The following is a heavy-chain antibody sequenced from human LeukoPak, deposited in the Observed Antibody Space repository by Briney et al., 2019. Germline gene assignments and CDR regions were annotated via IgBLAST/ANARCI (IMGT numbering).Heavy chain of an antibody. V-gene: IGHV3-15*01. CDR3: AAQGGSGYLRY. CDR2: SKRIIDGRTTDYVDGGTI. CDR1: GFTFSNTW. Sequence: PGGSLTLSYAASGFTFSNTWMNWVRQAPAKGRDWVGRSKRIIDGRTTDYVDGGTIDYAALVKGRFTVSRDDSINTLYLQMSSLKPEDTAVYYCAAQGGSGYLRYWGQGTLVTVSS. D-gene: IGHD5-18*01. J-gene: IGHJ4*02.